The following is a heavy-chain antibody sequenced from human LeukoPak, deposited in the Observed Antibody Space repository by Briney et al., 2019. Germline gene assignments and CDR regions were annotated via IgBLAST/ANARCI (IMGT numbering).Heavy chain of an antibody. CDR3: ARSDRIAAAGSPPDY. J-gene: IGHJ4*02. Sequence: ASVKVSCKASGYTFTGYYMHWVRQAPGQGLEWMGRINPNSGGTNYAQKFQGRVTMTRDTSISTAYMELSRLRSDDTAVYYCARSDRIAAAGSPPDYWGQGTLVTVSS. CDR2: INPNSGGT. CDR1: GYTFTGYY. V-gene: IGHV1-2*06. D-gene: IGHD6-13*01.